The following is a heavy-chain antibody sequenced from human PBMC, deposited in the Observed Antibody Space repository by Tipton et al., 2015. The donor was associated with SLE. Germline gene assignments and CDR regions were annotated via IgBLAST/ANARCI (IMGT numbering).Heavy chain of an antibody. CDR3: ARFHLKSYYEFDS. Sequence: TLSLTCSVSGVSIRTHYWSWIRQSPGKGLEWIVYTYNNDRTKYNPSLQSRVTVSVDTSENQLSPKLTSVTAADTAVYYCARFHLKSYYEFDSWGQGTLVTVSS. V-gene: IGHV4-59*11. D-gene: IGHD1-26*01. CDR2: TYNNDRT. CDR1: GVSIRTHY. J-gene: IGHJ5*01.